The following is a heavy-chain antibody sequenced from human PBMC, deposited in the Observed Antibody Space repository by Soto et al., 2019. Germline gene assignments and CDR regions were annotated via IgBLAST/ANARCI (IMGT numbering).Heavy chain of an antibody. CDR2: INPNSGGT. J-gene: IGHJ5*02. D-gene: IGHD3-10*01. CDR3: ARVRRFGEFPRGNWFDP. Sequence: QVQLVQSGAEVKKPGASVKVSCKASGYTFTGYYMHWVRQAPGQGLEWMGWINPNSGGTNYAQKFQGRVTMTRDTSLSTAYMELSRLRSDDTAVYYCARVRRFGEFPRGNWFDPWGQGTLVTVSS. V-gene: IGHV1-2*02. CDR1: GYTFTGYY.